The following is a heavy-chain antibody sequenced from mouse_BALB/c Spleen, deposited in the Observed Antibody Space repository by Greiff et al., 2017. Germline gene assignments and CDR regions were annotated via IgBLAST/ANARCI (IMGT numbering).Heavy chain of an antibody. J-gene: IGHJ3*01. CDR1: GYTFTSYW. Sequence: QVQLQQSGAELARPGASVKLSCKASGYTFTSYWMQWVKQRPGQGLEWIGAIYPGDGDTRYTQKFKGKATLTADKSSSTAYMQLSSLASEDSAVYYCARWDDYDGGFAYWGQGTLVTVSA. CDR3: ARWDDYDGGFAY. CDR2: IYPGDGDT. V-gene: IGHV1-87*01. D-gene: IGHD2-4*01.